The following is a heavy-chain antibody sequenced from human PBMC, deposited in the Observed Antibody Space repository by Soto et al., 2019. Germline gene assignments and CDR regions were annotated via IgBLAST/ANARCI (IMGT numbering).Heavy chain of an antibody. CDR2: IWYDGSNK. D-gene: IGHD2-2*01. V-gene: IGHV3-33*01. CDR3: AREKVVPAASDYYYYGMDV. CDR1: GFTFSSYC. Sequence: GGSLRLSCAASGFTFSSYCMHWVRQAPGKGLEWVAVIWYDGSNKYYADSVKGRFTISRDNSKNTLYLQMNSLRAEDTAVYYCAREKVVPAASDYYYYGMDVWGQGTTVTVSS. J-gene: IGHJ6*02.